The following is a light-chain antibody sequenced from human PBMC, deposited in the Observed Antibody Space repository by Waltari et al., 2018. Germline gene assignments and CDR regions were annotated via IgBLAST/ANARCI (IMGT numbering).Light chain of an antibody. Sequence: QSALTQPPSASGSPGQSVTISCTGTSSDVGGYHYVSWYQQHPGKAPKVMIYEVSKRPSGVPDRFSGSKSGNTASLTVSGVQAEDEADYYCSSYGGSNNLVFGGGTKLTVL. V-gene: IGLV2-8*01. CDR3: SSYGGSNNLV. J-gene: IGLJ3*02. CDR2: EVS. CDR1: SSDVGGYHY.